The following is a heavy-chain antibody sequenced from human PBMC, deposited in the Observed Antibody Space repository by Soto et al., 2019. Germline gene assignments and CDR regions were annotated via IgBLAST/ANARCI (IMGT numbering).Heavy chain of an antibody. CDR1: GFTFSSYD. J-gene: IGHJ3*02. D-gene: IGHD3-22*01. V-gene: IGHV3-13*05. CDR2: IGTAGDP. Sequence: PGGSLRLSCAASGFTFSSYDMHWVRQATGKGLEWVSAIGTAGDPYYPGSVKGRFTISRGNAKNSLYLQMNSLRAGDTAVYYCARGKYYYDSSGYYYGPDAFDIWGQGTMVTVSS. CDR3: ARGKYYYDSSGYYYGPDAFDI.